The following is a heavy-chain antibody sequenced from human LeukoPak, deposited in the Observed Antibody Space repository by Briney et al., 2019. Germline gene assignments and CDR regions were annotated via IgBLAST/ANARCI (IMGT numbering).Heavy chain of an antibody. D-gene: IGHD3-22*01. V-gene: IGHV1-18*01. CDR1: GYTFTSYG. CDR3: ARDYYYYDSSAYPY. Sequence: ASVKVSCKASGYTFTSYGISWVRQAPGQGLEWMGWISAYNGNTNYAQKLQGRVTMTTDTSTSTAYMELRSLRSDDTAVYYCARDYYYYDSSAYPYWGQGTLVTVSS. J-gene: IGHJ4*02. CDR2: ISAYNGNT.